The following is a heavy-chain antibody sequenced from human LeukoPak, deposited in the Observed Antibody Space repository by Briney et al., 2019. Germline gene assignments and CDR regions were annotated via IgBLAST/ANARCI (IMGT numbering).Heavy chain of an antibody. CDR3: ARVYDFWSGYYRYWDYYYYMDV. Sequence: SETLSLTCTVSGGSISSHYWSWIRQPPGKGLEWIGYIYYSGSTNYNPALKSRVTISVDTSKNQFSLKLSSVTAADTAVYYCARVYDFWSGYYRYWDYYYYMDVWGKGITVTVSS. J-gene: IGHJ6*03. D-gene: IGHD3-3*01. CDR2: IYYSGST. CDR1: GGSISSHY. V-gene: IGHV4-59*11.